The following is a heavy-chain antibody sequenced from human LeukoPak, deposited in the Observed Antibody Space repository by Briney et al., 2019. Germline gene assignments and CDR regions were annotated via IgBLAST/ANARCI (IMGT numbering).Heavy chain of an antibody. Sequence: GGSLRLSCAASGFTFSNYALHWVRQAPGKGLEWVSGTSVSGGSIYYADSVTGRFTISRDNSKDTLYLQMNSLRVEDTALYYCAKEHSVLTMMRGLDSWGQGTLVTVSS. CDR2: TSVSGGSI. D-gene: IGHD3-22*01. J-gene: IGHJ4*02. CDR1: GFTFSNYA. V-gene: IGHV3-23*01. CDR3: AKEHSVLTMMRGLDS.